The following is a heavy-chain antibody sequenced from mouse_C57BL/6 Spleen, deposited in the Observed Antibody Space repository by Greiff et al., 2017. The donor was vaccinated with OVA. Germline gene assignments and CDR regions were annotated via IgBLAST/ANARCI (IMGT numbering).Heavy chain of an antibody. Sequence: QVQLQQPGAELVRPGSSVKLSCKASGYTFTSYWMDWVKQRPGQGLEWIGNIYPSDSETHYNQKFKDKATLTVYKSSSTAYMQLSSLASEDSAVYDCARQNDGYWYFDVWGTGTTVTVSS. CDR3: ARQNDGYWYFDV. J-gene: IGHJ1*03. CDR1: GYTFTSYW. V-gene: IGHV1-61*01. CDR2: IYPSDSET. D-gene: IGHD2-3*01.